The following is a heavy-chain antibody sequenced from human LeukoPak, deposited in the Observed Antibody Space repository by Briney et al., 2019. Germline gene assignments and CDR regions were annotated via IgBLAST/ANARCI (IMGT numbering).Heavy chain of an antibody. CDR3: ARARQLVYYFDY. D-gene: IGHD6-13*01. J-gene: IGHJ4*02. Sequence: GGSLRLSCAASGFTFSSYGMHWVRQAPGKGLEWVAFIRYDGSNKYYADSVKGRFTISRDNSKNTLYLQMNSLRAEDTAVYYCARARQLVYYFDYWGQGTLVTVSS. CDR1: GFTFSSYG. V-gene: IGHV3-30*02. CDR2: IRYDGSNK.